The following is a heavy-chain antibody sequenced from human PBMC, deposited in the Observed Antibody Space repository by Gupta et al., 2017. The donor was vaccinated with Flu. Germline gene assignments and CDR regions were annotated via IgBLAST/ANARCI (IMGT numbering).Heavy chain of an antibody. CDR1: GDSVSSNSAA. CDR3: ARSIAVAGTFGY. J-gene: IGHJ4*02. CDR2: TYYRSKWYN. Sequence: QQHALPRLVKHLHTLSLTCAISGDSVSSNSAAWNWIRQSPSRGLEWLGRTYYRSKWYNEYAVSVKSRITINPDTSKNKFSLQLKSVTPEDTAVYDCARSIAVAGTFGYGGQGTLVTVCS. D-gene: IGHD6-19*01. V-gene: IGHV6-1*01.